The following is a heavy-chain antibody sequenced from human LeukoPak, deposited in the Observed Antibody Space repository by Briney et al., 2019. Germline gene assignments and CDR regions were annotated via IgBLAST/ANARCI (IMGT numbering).Heavy chain of an antibody. CDR1: GGSISSYP. D-gene: IGHD3-10*01. CDR2: ISYSGGT. Sequence: PSETLSLTCTVSGGSISSYPWSWIRQPPGKGLEWIGYISYSGGTNYNPSLKSRVTISVDTSKNQFSLKLSSVTAADTAVYYCARVRTGSGSPHRNFIFDYWGQGTLVTVSS. CDR3: ARVRTGSGSPHRNFIFDY. V-gene: IGHV4-59*08. J-gene: IGHJ4*02.